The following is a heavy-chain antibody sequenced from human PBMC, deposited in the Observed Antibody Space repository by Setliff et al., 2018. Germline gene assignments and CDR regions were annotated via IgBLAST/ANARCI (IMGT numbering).Heavy chain of an antibody. D-gene: IGHD3-9*01. J-gene: IGHJ5*02. CDR1: GSSFRSSA. Sequence: PGGSLRLSCVASGSSFRSSAMSWVRQAPGKGLEWVSTLRGSGVSTNHLDSVKGRFTISRDNSKNTLYLQMNSLRTEDTCAYYCARDAAYFDILTGTNYLDPWGQGTLVTVSS. CDR3: ARDAAYFDILTGTNYLDP. V-gene: IGHV3-23*01. CDR2: LRGSGVST.